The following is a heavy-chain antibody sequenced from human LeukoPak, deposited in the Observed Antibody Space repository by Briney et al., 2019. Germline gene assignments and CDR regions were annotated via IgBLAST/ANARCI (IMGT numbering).Heavy chain of an antibody. Sequence: SQTLSLTCTVSGGSISSGDYYWSWSRQAPGKGLEWIVYIYDSGSIYYNPSRKSRVTISVDTSKNQFSLKLSSVAAADTAVYYCARDHYYGSGSYYDPDYWGQGTLVTVSS. CDR1: GGSISSGDYY. J-gene: IGHJ4*02. D-gene: IGHD3-10*01. CDR2: IYDSGSI. V-gene: IGHV4-30-4*01. CDR3: ARDHYYGSGSYYDPDY.